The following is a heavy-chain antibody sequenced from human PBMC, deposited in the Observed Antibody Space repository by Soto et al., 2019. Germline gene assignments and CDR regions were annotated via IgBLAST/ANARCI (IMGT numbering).Heavy chain of an antibody. V-gene: IGHV4-39*01. CDR1: GGSISSSSYY. Sequence: AWETLPLTCTVSGGSISSSSYYWGWIRQPPGKGLEWIGSIYYSGSTYYNPSLKRRVTISVDTSKNQFSLKLSSVTAADTAVYYCAMQLAGYYYYGMDVWGQGTTVTVSS. CDR3: AMQLAGYYYYGMDV. D-gene: IGHD1-1*01. J-gene: IGHJ6*02. CDR2: IYYSGST.